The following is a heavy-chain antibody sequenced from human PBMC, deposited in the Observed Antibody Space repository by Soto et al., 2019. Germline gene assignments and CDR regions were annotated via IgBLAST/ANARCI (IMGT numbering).Heavy chain of an antibody. Sequence: SLTCAVYGGSGGSFSGYYWSWIRQPPGKGLEWIGEINHSGSTNYNPSLKSRVTISVDTSKNQFSLKLSSVTAADTAVYYCVRQPWADYGGIFDPWGQGTLVTVSS. J-gene: IGHJ5*02. CDR3: VRQPWADYGGIFDP. CDR2: INHSGST. V-gene: IGHV4-34*01. D-gene: IGHD4-17*01. CDR1: GGSGGSFSGYY.